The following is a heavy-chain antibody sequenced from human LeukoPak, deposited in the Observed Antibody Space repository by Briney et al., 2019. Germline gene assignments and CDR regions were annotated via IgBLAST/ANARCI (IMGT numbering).Heavy chain of an antibody. CDR1: GYTFTSYG. CDR2: ISAYNGNT. V-gene: IGHV1-18*04. CDR3: ARAVGSGYEIRYYYYMDV. J-gene: IGHJ6*03. Sequence: GASVKVSCKASGYTFTSYGISWVRQAPGQGLEWMGWISAYNGNTNYAQKLQGRVTMTTDTSTSTAYMELRSLRSDDTAVYYCARAVGSGYEIRYYYYMDVWGKGTTVTVSS. D-gene: IGHD3-22*01.